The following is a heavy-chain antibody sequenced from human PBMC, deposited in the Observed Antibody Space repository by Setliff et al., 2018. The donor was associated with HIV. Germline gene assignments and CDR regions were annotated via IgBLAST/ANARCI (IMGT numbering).Heavy chain of an antibody. CDR1: GFTFSYYA. CDR3: AKDTEGYYDSSGYSNPYFDY. CDR2: ITSNGGTK. Sequence: GESLTISCAASGFTFSYYAMNWVRQAPGKGLEWVSSITSNGGTKYYADSVRGRFILSRDNSKNMLYLQMNSLRAADTAVYYCAKDTEGYYDSSGYSNPYFDYWGQGTVVTVSS. D-gene: IGHD3-22*01. J-gene: IGHJ4*02. V-gene: IGHV3-23*01.